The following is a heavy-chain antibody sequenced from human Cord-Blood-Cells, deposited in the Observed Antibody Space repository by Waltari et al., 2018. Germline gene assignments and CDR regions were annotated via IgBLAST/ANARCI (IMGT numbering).Heavy chain of an antibody. CDR2: INAGNGNT. CDR1: GYTFTSYA. CDR3: ARDRLAMVRGVNWFDP. Sequence: QVQLVQSGAEVKKPGASVKGSCKASGYTFTSYAMHWVRQAPGKRLEWLGWINAGNGNTKYSQKFQGRVTITRDTSASTAYMELSSLRSEDTAVYYCARDRLAMVRGVNWFDPWGQGTLVTVSS. V-gene: IGHV1-3*01. D-gene: IGHD3-10*01. J-gene: IGHJ5*02.